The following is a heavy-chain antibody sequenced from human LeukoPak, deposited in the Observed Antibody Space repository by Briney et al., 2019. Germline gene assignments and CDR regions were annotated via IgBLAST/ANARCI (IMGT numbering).Heavy chain of an antibody. D-gene: IGHD3-10*01. V-gene: IGHV4-31*03. Sequence: SQTLSLTCTVSGGSISSGGYYWSWIRQHPGKGLEWIGYIYYSGSTYYNPSLKSRVTISVNTSKNQFSLKLSSVTAADTAVYYCAREYYYGSGSESDIWGQGTMVTVSP. CDR3: AREYYYGSGSESDI. CDR1: GGSISSGGYY. J-gene: IGHJ3*02. CDR2: IYYSGST.